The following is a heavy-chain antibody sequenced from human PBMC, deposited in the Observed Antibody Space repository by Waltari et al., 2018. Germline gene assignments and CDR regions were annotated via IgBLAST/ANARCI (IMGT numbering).Heavy chain of an antibody. CDR1: GDSVSSNSAA. V-gene: IGHV6-1*01. D-gene: IGHD5-12*01. CDR2: TYYRAKVYN. J-gene: IGHJ4*02. Sequence: QVQLQQSGPGLVKPSQTLSLTCAISGDSVSSNSAAWNWIRQSPSRGLDGLGRTYYRAKVYNDYAVAVKSRITINPDTSKNQFSLQLNSVTPEDTAVYYCARDPGSGYDLFDYWGQGTLVTVSS. CDR3: ARDPGSGYDLFDY.